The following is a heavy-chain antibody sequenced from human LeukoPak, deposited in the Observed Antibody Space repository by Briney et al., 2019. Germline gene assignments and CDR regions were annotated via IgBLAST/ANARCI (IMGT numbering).Heavy chain of an antibody. CDR1: GYTFTSYG. V-gene: IGHV1-18*01. Sequence: ASVKVSCKASGYTFTSYGISWVRQAPGQGLEWMGWIVAYNVITNYAQKFQGRVTITTDKSTSTAYMELRSLRSDDAAAYYCARSYSDSSGYRRHYFDYWGQGTLVTVSS. CDR2: IVAYNVIT. CDR3: ARSYSDSSGYRRHYFDY. D-gene: IGHD3-22*01. J-gene: IGHJ4*02.